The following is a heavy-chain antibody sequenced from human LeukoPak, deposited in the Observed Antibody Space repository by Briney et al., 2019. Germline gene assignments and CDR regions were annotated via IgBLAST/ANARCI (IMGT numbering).Heavy chain of an antibody. Sequence: ASVKVSCKVSGYALSESSIHWVRQTPGEGFEWMGGFDPEYVETTYAQKFRGRVTMTEDTSTDTAYMELINLRSDDTAVYYCARDQDDRSGYVPIGNAFDIWGQGTVVTVSS. J-gene: IGHJ3*02. CDR1: GYALSESS. CDR3: ARDQDDRSGYVPIGNAFDI. V-gene: IGHV1-24*01. CDR2: FDPEYVET. D-gene: IGHD3-22*01.